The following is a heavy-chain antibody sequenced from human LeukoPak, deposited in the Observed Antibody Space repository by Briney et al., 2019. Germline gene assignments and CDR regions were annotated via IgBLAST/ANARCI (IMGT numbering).Heavy chain of an antibody. D-gene: IGHD4/OR15-4a*01. V-gene: IGHV3-11*01. CDR1: GFTFSDYY. Sequence: GGSLRLSCAASGFTFSDYYMSWIRQAPGKGLEWVSYISSSGSTIYYADSVRGRFTISRDITKKSFYLQMNTLRAEDTAVYYCALDDYTIRVPQFRYWGQGTRVTVSS. CDR2: ISSSGSTI. J-gene: IGHJ1*01. CDR3: ALDDYTIRVPQFRY.